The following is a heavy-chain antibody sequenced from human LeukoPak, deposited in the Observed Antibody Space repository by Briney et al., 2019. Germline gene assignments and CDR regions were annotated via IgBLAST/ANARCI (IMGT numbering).Heavy chain of an antibody. Sequence: GGSLRLSCAASGLTFSSYAMSWVRQAPGKGLEWVSAISGSGGSTYYADSVKGRFTVSRDNSKNTLSLQINSLRAEDTAVYYCAKADYYDSSGYPLFDYWGQGTLVTVSS. J-gene: IGHJ4*02. D-gene: IGHD3-22*01. CDR3: AKADYYDSSGYPLFDY. CDR2: ISGSGGST. CDR1: GLTFSSYA. V-gene: IGHV3-23*01.